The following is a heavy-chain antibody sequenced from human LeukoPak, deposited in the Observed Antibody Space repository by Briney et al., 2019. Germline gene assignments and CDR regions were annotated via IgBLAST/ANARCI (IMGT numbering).Heavy chain of an antibody. Sequence: PGGSLRLSCAASGFTVSSSYMSWVRQAPGKGLEWVSIISSAGTTYYADSVKGRFTISRDNSKNTVYLQVNSLRDEDTAVYYCAKVAYYYASGSYYPDDYWGQGTLVTVSS. D-gene: IGHD3-10*01. CDR3: AKVAYYYASGSYYPDDY. CDR2: ISSAGTT. CDR1: GFTVSSSY. V-gene: IGHV3-66*01. J-gene: IGHJ4*02.